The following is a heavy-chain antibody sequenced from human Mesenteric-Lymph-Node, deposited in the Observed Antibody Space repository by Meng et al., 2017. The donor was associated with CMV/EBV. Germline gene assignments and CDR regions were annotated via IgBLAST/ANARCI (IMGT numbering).Heavy chain of an antibody. J-gene: IGHJ4*02. CDR1: GGSFRSNA. CDR3: AGDSRGPIDY. V-gene: IGHV1-69*04. Sequence: SCKDAGGSFRSNAISWVRQDPGQGLEGKERINPDLGTAKYAPKFQGRVTITADTSTSTVYMEMTALTSEDTAVYYCAGDSRGPIDYWGQGTLVTVSS. CDR2: INPDLGTA.